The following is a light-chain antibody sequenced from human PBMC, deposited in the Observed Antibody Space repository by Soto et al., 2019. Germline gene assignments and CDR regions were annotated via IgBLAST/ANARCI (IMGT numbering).Light chain of an antibody. CDR2: GAS. CDR1: QSVNSN. J-gene: IGKJ2*01. V-gene: IGKV3-15*01. CDR3: QEYDNWPLYT. Sequence: EIVITQSPATLSVSPGERATLSCRASQSVNSNLAWYQQKPGQAPRLLIYGASTRATGIPARFSGSGSGTEFTLTISSLQSEDFAVYYCQEYDNWPLYTFGQGTKVEIK.